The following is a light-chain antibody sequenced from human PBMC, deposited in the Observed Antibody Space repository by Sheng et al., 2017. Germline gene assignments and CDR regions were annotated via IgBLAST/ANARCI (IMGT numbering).Light chain of an antibody. J-gene: IGKJ4*01. CDR1: QSVSSN. CDR3: QQYNNWPL. V-gene: IGKV3-15*01. CDR2: GAS. Sequence: EIVMTQSPATLSVSPGERATLSCRASQSVSSNLAWYQQKPGQAPXLLIYGASTRATGIPARFSGSGSGTEFTLTISSLQSEDFAVYYCQQYNNWPLFGGGTKVEIK.